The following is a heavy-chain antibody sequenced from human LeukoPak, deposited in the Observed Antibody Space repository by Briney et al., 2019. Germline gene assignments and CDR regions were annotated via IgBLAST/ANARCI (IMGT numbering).Heavy chain of an antibody. J-gene: IGHJ2*01. Sequence: PGESLRLSCAASGFTFSSYSMNWVRQAPGKGLEWVSCLSRSSSAIYYADSVKGRFTISRDNAKNSLYLQMNTLRAEDTAVYYCARDLGAVGRDWYFDLWGRGTLVTVSS. CDR1: GFTFSSYS. V-gene: IGHV3-48*04. CDR2: LSRSSSAI. CDR3: ARDLGAVGRDWYFDL. D-gene: IGHD1-26*01.